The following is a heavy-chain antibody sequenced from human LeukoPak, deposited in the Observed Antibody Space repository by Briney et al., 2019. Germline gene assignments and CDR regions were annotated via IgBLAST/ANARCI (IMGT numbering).Heavy chain of an antibody. J-gene: IGHJ3*02. V-gene: IGHV4-34*01. Sequence: GYXWSWIRQPPGKGLEWVGEINHSGSTNYNPSLKSRVTISVETSKNQFSLQLSSVTAADTAVYYCARVHYDFWSGYPTYAFDIWGQGTMVTVSS. CDR2: INHSGST. CDR3: ARVHYDFWSGYPTYAFDI. CDR1: GYX. D-gene: IGHD3-3*01.